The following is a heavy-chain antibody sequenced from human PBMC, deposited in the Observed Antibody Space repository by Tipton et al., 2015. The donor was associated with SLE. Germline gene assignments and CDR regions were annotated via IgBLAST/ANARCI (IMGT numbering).Heavy chain of an antibody. J-gene: IGHJ4*02. Sequence: SLRLPCAASGFTFSSYGLHWVRQAPGKGLEWVAVIWYDGSNQYYADTVKGRFTISRDNSKNTLYLPMHSLRAEDTAGYYCARENEAASGTGYYFDYGGQGTLVTVPS. CDR2: IWYDGSNQ. CDR1: GFTFSSYG. CDR3: ARENEAASGTGYYFDY. V-gene: IGHV3-33*01. D-gene: IGHD6-13*01.